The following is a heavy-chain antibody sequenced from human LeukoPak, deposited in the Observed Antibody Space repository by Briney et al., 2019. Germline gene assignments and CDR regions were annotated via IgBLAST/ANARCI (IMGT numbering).Heavy chain of an antibody. CDR1: TTNY. CDR2: MTSSGSSM. J-gene: IGHJ4*02. V-gene: IGHV3-11*01. Sequence: GGSLRLSCVTTNYASWVRQPPGKGLEWFSYMTSSGSSMYYADSVKGRFTISRDNAKNSLYLQMNSLRAEDTAVYYCARGGPTTTFDYWGQGTLVTVSS. D-gene: IGHD1-26*01. CDR3: ARGGPTTTFDY.